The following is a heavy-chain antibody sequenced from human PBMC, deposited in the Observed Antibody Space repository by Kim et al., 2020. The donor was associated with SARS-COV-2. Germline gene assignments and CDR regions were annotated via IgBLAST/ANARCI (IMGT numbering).Heavy chain of an antibody. CDR3: AKGGGSGTYSGDL. CDR2: ITKNNDMI. V-gene: IGHV3-9*01. J-gene: IGHJ4*02. Sequence: GGSLRLSCAGSGFTFGDYSMVWVRQAPGKGLEWFSGITKNNDMIDYADSVKGRFTISRDNGANSLYLQMNNLRPEDTALYYCAKGGGSGTYSGDLWGQGTLVTVSS. D-gene: IGHD3-10*01. CDR1: GFTFGDYS.